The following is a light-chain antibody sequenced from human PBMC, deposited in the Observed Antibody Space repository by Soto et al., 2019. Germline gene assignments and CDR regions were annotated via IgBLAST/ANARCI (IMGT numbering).Light chain of an antibody. Sequence: EIVLTQSPATLSLSAGEGATLSCRASQSVNSYLPWYQQKPGQAPRLLIYDASKKAPVIPSGFSGSGSGTDFTLTISSLGPEYLAVYYCQQCSNWQSFGQGTILEI. CDR2: DAS. CDR1: QSVNSY. J-gene: IGKJ2*03. V-gene: IGKV3-11*01. CDR3: QQCSNWQS.